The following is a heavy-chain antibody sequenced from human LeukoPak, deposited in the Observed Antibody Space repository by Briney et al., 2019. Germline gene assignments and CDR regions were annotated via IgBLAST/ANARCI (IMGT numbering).Heavy chain of an antibody. D-gene: IGHD1-7*01. CDR2: INPNSGGT. J-gene: IGHJ4*02. V-gene: IGHV1-2*04. Sequence: ASVKVSCKASGYTFTGYYMHWVRQAPGQGLEWMGWINPNSGGTNYAQKFQGWVTMTRDTSISTAYMELSRLKSDDTAVYYCASVRYNWNYEHLDWGQGTLVTVSS. CDR3: ASVRYNWNYEHLD. CDR1: GYTFTGYY.